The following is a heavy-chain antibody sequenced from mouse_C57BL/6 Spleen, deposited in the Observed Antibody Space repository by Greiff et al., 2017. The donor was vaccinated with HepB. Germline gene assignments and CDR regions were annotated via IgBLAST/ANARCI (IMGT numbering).Heavy chain of an antibody. D-gene: IGHD1-1*01. Sequence: VQLQQSGAELVKPGASVKMSCKASGYTFTSYWITWVKQRPGQGLEWIGDIYPGSGSTNYNEKFKSKATLTVDTSSSTAYMQLSSLTSEDSAVYYCARRVTTVVENWGQGTTLTVSS. V-gene: IGHV1-55*01. J-gene: IGHJ2*01. CDR3: ARRVTTVVEN. CDR1: GYTFTSYW. CDR2: IYPGSGST.